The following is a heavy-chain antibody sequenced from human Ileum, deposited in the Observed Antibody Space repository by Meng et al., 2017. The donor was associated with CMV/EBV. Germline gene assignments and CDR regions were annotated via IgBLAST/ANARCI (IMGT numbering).Heavy chain of an antibody. CDR1: GYIFIHYG. V-gene: IGHV1-18*01. J-gene: IGHJ4*02. CDR2: ISAYNGNT. D-gene: IGHD3-16*01. CDR3: ARWGPIVPLADY. Sequence: QVQLVQSEGEMKKPGDSVKVSCKTSGYIFIHYGISWVREAPGHALEWVGLISAYNGNTHYAQKFQDRLTMTTDKSTNTAYMELRSLTSDDTAFYYCARWGPIVPLADYWGQGTMVTVSS.